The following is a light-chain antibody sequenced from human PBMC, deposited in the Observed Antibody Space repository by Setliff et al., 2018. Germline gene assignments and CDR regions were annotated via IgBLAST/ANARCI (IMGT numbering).Light chain of an antibody. CDR3: SSYAGTNNPDV. Sequence: SVLTQPASASGSPGQSLIISCTGTSRDVGSSTFVSWYQQHPGKAPKLLIYEISKRPSGVPDRFSGSKSGNTASLTVSGLQAEDEADYYCSSYAGTNNPDVFGSGTKVTVL. CDR1: SRDVGSSTF. J-gene: IGLJ1*01. V-gene: IGLV2-8*01. CDR2: EIS.